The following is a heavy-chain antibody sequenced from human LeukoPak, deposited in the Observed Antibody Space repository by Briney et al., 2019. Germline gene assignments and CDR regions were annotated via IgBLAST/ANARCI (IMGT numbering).Heavy chain of an antibody. J-gene: IGHJ3*02. V-gene: IGHV1-24*01. CDR1: GYTLTELS. CDR3: ARDRDSSAGDAFDI. D-gene: IGHD3-22*01. CDR2: FDPEDGET. Sequence: GASVKVSCKVSGYTLTELSMHWVRQAPGKGLEWMGGFDPEDGETIYAQKFQGRVTITADESTSTAYMELSSLRSEDTAVYYCARDRDSSAGDAFDIWGQGTMVTVSS.